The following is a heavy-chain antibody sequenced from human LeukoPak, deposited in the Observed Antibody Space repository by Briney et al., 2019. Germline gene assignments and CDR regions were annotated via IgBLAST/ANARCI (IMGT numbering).Heavy chain of an antibody. D-gene: IGHD2-21*02. J-gene: IGHJ3*02. CDR1: GGTFSSYA. V-gene: IGHV1-69*04. Sequence: AASVKVSYKASGGTFSSYAISWVRQAPGQGLEWMGRIIPILCIANYAQKLQGRVTIAADKSTRTAYMELSSLRSEDTAVYYCARARTYCGGDCLAQPDDAFDIWGQGTMVTVSS. CDR3: ARARTYCGGDCLAQPDDAFDI. CDR2: IIPILCIA.